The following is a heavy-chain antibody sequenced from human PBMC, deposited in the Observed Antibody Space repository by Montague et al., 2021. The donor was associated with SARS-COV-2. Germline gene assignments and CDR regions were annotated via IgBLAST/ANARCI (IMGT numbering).Heavy chain of an antibody. D-gene: IGHD3-9*01. CDR3: ARLPTGFPNWFDT. J-gene: IGHJ5*02. Sequence: SETLSLTCAVYGGSFSGYYWSWIRQPPGRGLEWITTVHNTGNSYHNSSLQSRVTISRDTSQRQVSLRLNSMTTADTAVYYCARLPTGFPNWFDTWGQGILVTVSS. CDR2: VHNTGNS. CDR1: GGSFSGYY. V-gene: IGHV4-34*01.